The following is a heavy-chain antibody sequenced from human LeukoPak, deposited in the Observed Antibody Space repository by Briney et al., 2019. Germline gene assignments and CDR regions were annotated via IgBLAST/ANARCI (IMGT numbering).Heavy chain of an antibody. CDR1: GFTFSSYS. CDR3: ARVSTVPTRGWSDP. D-gene: IGHD4-17*01. V-gene: IGHV3-48*02. J-gene: IGHJ5*02. CDR2: ISSSSSTI. Sequence: GGSLRLSCAASGFTFSSYSMNWVRQAPGKGLEWVSYISSSSSTIYYADSVKGRFTISRDNAKNSLYLQMNSLRDEDTAVYYCARVSTVPTRGWSDPWGQGTLVTVSS.